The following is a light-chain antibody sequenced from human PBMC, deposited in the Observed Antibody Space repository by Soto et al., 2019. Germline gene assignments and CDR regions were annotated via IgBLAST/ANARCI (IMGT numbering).Light chain of an antibody. CDR2: GAS. CDR3: QQYGSSAIT. CDR1: QSVSSY. J-gene: IGKJ5*01. Sequence: EIVVTQSPATLSLSPGERATLSCRASQSVSSYLAWYQQKPGQAPRLLIYGASSRATGIPDRFSGSGSGTDFTLTISRLEPEDFAVYYCQQYGSSAITFGQGTRLEIK. V-gene: IGKV3-20*01.